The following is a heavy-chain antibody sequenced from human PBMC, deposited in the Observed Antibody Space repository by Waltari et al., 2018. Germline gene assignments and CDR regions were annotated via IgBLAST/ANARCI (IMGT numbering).Heavy chain of an antibody. J-gene: IGHJ4*02. CDR2: IYHSGST. D-gene: IGHD2-15*01. CDR1: GYSISSGYS. CDR3: ARGRVADY. Sequence: QVQLQESGPGLVKPSETLSLTCPVSGYSISSGYSWGWIRQPPGKGLEWIGSIYHSGSTYYNPSLKSRVTISVDTSKNQFSLKLSSVTAADTAVYYCARGRVADYWGQGTLVTVSS. V-gene: IGHV4-38-2*02.